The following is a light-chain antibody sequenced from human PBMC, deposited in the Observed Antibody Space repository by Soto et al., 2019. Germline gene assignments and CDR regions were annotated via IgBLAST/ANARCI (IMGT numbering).Light chain of an antibody. CDR2: SDN. J-gene: IGLJ3*02. CDR1: SSNIVSYS. CDR3: ASWDDSLNGPV. V-gene: IGLV1-44*01. Sequence: QSVPTQPPSASGTPGQRVTMSCSGSSSNIVSYSVSWYLHLPGTAPKLLIYSDNQRPSGVPDRFSGSKSGTSASLAISGLQSEDEADYYCASWDDSLNGPVFGGGTKVTVL.